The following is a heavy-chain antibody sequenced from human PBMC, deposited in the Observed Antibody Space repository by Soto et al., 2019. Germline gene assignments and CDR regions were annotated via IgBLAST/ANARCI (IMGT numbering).Heavy chain of an antibody. D-gene: IGHD4-4*01. Sequence: SETLSLTCAVSGGSISSGGYSWSWIRQPPGKGLEWIGYIYHSGSTYYNPSLKSRVTISVDRSKNQFSLKLSSVTAADTAVYYCARVRTTSRDWFDPWRQGTLVTVSS. CDR3: ARVRTTSRDWFDP. CDR2: IYHSGST. V-gene: IGHV4-30-2*01. J-gene: IGHJ5*02. CDR1: GGSISSGGYS.